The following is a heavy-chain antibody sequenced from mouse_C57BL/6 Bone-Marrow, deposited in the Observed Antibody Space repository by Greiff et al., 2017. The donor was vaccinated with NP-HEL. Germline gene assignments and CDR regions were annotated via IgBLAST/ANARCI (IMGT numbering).Heavy chain of an antibody. J-gene: IGHJ4*01. CDR1: GYTFTSYG. CDR3: ARGGGYSYDYVDYYAMDY. V-gene: IGHV1-81*01. D-gene: IGHD2-4*01. Sequence: QVQLQQSGAELARPGASVKLSCKASGYTFTSYGISWVKQRTGQGLEWIGEIYPRSGNTYYNEKFKGKATLTADKSSSTAYMELRSLTSEDSAVYFCARGGGYSYDYVDYYAMDYWGQGTSVTVSS. CDR2: IYPRSGNT.